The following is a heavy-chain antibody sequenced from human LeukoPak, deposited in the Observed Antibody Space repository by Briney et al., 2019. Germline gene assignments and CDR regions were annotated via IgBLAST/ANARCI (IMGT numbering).Heavy chain of an antibody. CDR3: TTDTRRVVVPK. D-gene: IGHD2-15*01. J-gene: IGHJ4*02. V-gene: IGHV3-15*01. Sequence: GGSLRLSCAGSGFNFQYAWMTWVRQAPGKGLEWVGRIKSKRDGETTDYAALVKSRFSISRDDSKNTVYLQMNSLRTEDTAVYYCTTDTRRVVVPKWGQGTLVTVSS. CDR2: IKSKRDGETT. CDR1: GFNFQYAW.